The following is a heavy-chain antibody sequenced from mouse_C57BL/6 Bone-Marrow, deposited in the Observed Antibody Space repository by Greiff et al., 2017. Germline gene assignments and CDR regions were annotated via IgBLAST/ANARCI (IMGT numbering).Heavy chain of an antibody. Sequence: VQLHQSGPELVKPGASVKISCKASGYTFTDYYMNWVKQSHGKSLEWIGDINPNNGGTSYNQKFKGKATLTVDKSSSTAYMELRSLTSEDSAVYYCARDGLWYFDVWGTGTTVTVSS. CDR1: GYTFTDYY. D-gene: IGHD1-1*01. CDR3: ARDGLWYFDV. CDR2: INPNNGGT. J-gene: IGHJ1*03. V-gene: IGHV1-26*01.